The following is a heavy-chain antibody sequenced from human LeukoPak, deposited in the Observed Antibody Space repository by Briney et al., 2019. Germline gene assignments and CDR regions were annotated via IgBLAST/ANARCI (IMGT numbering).Heavy chain of an antibody. CDR3: ASTGIVGATRVYFDY. Sequence: ASVKVSCKASGYTFTSFGISWVRQAPGQGLEWMGGIIPIFGTANYAQKFQGRVTITADESTSTAYMELSSLRSEDTAVYYCASTGIVGATRVYFDYWGQGTLVTVSS. V-gene: IGHV1-69*13. D-gene: IGHD1-26*01. CDR1: GYTFTSFG. J-gene: IGHJ4*02. CDR2: IIPIFGTA.